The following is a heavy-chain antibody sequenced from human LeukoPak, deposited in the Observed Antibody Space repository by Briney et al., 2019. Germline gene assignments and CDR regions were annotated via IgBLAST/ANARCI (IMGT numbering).Heavy chain of an antibody. Sequence: GSLRISCKGSGYSFTSYWIGWVRQMPGKGLEWMGIIYPGDSDTRYSPSFQGQVTISADKSISTAYLQWSSLKASDTAMYYCARHQVVTAPFDYWGQGTLVTVSS. D-gene: IGHD2-21*02. CDR3: ARHQVVTAPFDY. CDR2: IYPGDSDT. J-gene: IGHJ4*02. CDR1: GYSFTSYW. V-gene: IGHV5-51*01.